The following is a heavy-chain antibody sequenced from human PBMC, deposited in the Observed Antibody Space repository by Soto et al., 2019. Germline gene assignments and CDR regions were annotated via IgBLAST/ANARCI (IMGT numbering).Heavy chain of an antibody. Sequence: GGSLRLSCAASGFTFRSYGMHWVRQAPGKGLEWVALISYDGSNKYYVDSVKGRFTISRDNSKNTVYLQMNSLRAEDTAVYYCGNMGAGGTYGGVDYRGQGTMVTVSS. D-gene: IGHD2-15*01. CDR2: ISYDGSNK. J-gene: IGHJ4*02. CDR1: GFTFRSYG. CDR3: GNMGAGGTYGGVDY. V-gene: IGHV3-30*18.